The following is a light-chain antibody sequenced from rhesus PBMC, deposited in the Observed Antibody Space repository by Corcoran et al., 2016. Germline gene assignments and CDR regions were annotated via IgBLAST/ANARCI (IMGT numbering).Light chain of an antibody. CDR2: DAS. CDR1: QGIRKY. CDR3: PHHNSCPLT. J-gene: IGKJ4*01. V-gene: IGKV1-25*01. Sequence: DIQMTQSPSSLSASVGDTVTITCQASQGIRKYLAWYQQKPGKAPKLLIYDASTLQSGVPSRFSGSGSGTEFTLTISSLQPEDFATYYCPHHNSCPLTFGGGAKVELK.